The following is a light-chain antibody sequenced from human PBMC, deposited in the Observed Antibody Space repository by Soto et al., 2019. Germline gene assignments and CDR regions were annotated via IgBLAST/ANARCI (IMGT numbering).Light chain of an antibody. CDR1: QGISSW. CDR2: AAS. V-gene: IGKV1-12*01. Sequence: DNQMTQSPSSVSASVGDRVTITCRASQGISSWLAWYQQKPGQAPKLLIYAASILQSGVPSRFSGSGSGTDFTLTISRQQPEDFATYYSQHANRFPFTFGPGTKVDIK. CDR3: QHANRFPFT. J-gene: IGKJ3*01.